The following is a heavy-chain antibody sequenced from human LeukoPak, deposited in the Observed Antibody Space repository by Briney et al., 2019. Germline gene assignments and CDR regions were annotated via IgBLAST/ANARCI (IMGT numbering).Heavy chain of an antibody. CDR1: GFTFSGYG. Sequence: GGSLRLSCAASGFTFSGYGIHWVRQAPGKGLEWVAVISYDGSVTYYADSVQGRFTISRDNPKNSLYLQMNSLRAEDTAVYYCARVVVGSDGFDIWGQGTMVTVSS. V-gene: IGHV3-30*03. J-gene: IGHJ3*02. CDR2: ISYDGSVT. CDR3: ARVVVGSDGFDI. D-gene: IGHD2-15*01.